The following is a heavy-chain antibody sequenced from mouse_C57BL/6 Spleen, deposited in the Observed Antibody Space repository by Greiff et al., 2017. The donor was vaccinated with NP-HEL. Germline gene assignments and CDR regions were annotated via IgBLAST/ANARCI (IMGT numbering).Heavy chain of an antibody. CDR3: TREVKSYERDYYAMDY. J-gene: IGHJ4*01. D-gene: IGHD1-1*01. V-gene: IGHV5-9-1*02. Sequence: EVKLMESGEGLVKPGGSLKLSCAASGFTFSSYAMSWVRQTPEKRLEWVAYISSGGDYIYYADTVKGRFTISRDNARNTLYLQMSSLKSEDTAMYYCTREVKSYERDYYAMDYWGQGTSVTVSS. CDR1: GFTFSSYA. CDR2: ISSGGDYI.